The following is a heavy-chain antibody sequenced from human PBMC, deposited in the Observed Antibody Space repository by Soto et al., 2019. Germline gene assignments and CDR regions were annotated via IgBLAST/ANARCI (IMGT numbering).Heavy chain of an antibody. CDR2: VSAYNGHT. CDR1: GYLFTNYA. Sequence: QVQLVQSGPEVKKPGASVKVSCKTSGYLFTNYAITWLRQAPGQTLEWMGWVSAYNGHTKYAQKFQGRVTMTRDTSTNTVYMEMTSLRSDDTAVYFCARDFSFYDSSRSPRTDAFDVWGPGTAVTVSS. V-gene: IGHV1-18*04. D-gene: IGHD3-22*01. J-gene: IGHJ3*01. CDR3: ARDFSFYDSSRSPRTDAFDV.